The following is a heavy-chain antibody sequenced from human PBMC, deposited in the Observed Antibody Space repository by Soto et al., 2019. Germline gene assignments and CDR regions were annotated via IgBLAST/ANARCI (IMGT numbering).Heavy chain of an antibody. J-gene: IGHJ6*02. CDR2: IYYTGST. Sequence: QVQLQESGPGLVKPSETLSLTCTVSGGSISNYYWSWIRQPPGMGLEWIGYIYYTGSTNYNPSLKSRFTISVDTSKNQFSLKLRSVTAADTAVYXXXXXXXXXXXXXXVWGQGTTVTVSS. V-gene: IGHV4-59*01. CDR3: XXXXXXXXXXXXV. CDR1: GGSISNYY.